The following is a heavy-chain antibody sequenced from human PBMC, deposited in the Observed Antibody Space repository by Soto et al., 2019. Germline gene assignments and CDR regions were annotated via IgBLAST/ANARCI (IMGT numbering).Heavy chain of an antibody. Sequence: GASVKVSCKVSGYTLTELSMHWVRQAPGKGLEWMGGFDPEDGETIYAQKFQGRVTMTEDTSTDTAYMELSSLRSEDTAVYYCATGDSSVVFYGMDVWGQGTTVTVSS. D-gene: IGHD3-3*01. J-gene: IGHJ6*02. CDR2: FDPEDGET. CDR1: GYTLTELS. CDR3: ATGDSSVVFYGMDV. V-gene: IGHV1-24*01.